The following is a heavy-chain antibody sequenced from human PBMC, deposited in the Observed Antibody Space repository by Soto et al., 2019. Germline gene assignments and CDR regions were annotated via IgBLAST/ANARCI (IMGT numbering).Heavy chain of an antibody. CDR3: ARDVLLWFGERKNDYYGMDV. Sequence: QVQLVQSGAEVKKPGASVKVSCKASGYTFTSYSIHWVRQAPGQGLEWMGIINPGGGSIRYAQKVQGRVPMTRDTSTITVYLEVSSLRSDDTTVYYCARDVLLWFGERKNDYYGMDVWGQGTTVTVSS. CDR1: GYTFTSYS. CDR2: INPGGGSI. D-gene: IGHD3-10*01. J-gene: IGHJ6*02. V-gene: IGHV1-46*03.